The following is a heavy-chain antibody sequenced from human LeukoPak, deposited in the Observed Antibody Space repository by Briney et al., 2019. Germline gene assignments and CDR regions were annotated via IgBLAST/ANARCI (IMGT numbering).Heavy chain of an antibody. J-gene: IGHJ6*02. Sequence: GGSLRLSCAASGFTFSSYSMNWVRQAPGKGLEWVSSISSSSSYIYYADSVKGRFTISRHNAKNSLYLQMNSLRAEDTAVYYCARDRNDFWSGYPYYYYYGMDVWGQGTTVTVSS. CDR1: GFTFSSYS. V-gene: IGHV3-21*01. CDR2: ISSSSSYI. CDR3: ARDRNDFWSGYPYYYYYGMDV. D-gene: IGHD3-3*01.